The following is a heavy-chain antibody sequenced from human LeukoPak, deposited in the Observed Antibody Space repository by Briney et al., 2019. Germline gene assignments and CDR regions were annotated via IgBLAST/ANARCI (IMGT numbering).Heavy chain of an antibody. D-gene: IGHD3-10*01. V-gene: IGHV3-66*01. J-gene: IGHJ3*02. CDR1: GFTVSSNY. CDR3: ARDAYGDDALDI. Sequence: GSLRLSCAASGFTVSSNYMNWVRQAPGKGLEWVSLLYSDGTTYYADSVKGSFTISRDNSKNTLFLQMNSLRAEDTAVYYCARDAYGDDALDIWGQGTMVTVSS. CDR2: LYSDGTT.